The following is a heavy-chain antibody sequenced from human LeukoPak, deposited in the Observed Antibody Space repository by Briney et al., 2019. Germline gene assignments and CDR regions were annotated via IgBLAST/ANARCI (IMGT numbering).Heavy chain of an antibody. D-gene: IGHD1-26*01. CDR1: GFPFETNA. CDR3: ARARRSYYYFDY. J-gene: IGHJ4*02. V-gene: IGHV3-11*01. Sequence: GGSLRLSCATSGFPFETNAMSWVRQAPGKGLEWVSYISSSGSTIYYADSVKGRFTISRDNAKNSLYLQMNSLRAEDTAVYYCARARRSYYYFDYWGQGTLVTVSS. CDR2: ISSSGSTI.